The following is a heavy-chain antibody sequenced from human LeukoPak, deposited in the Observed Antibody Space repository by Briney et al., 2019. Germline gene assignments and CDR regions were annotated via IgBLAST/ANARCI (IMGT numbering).Heavy chain of an antibody. CDR1: GGTFSSYD. CDR3: ARDLTGYYDSSGYFDI. V-gene: IGHV1-69*05. J-gene: IGHJ3*02. D-gene: IGHD3-22*01. CDR2: IIPIFGTA. Sequence: ASVKVSCKASGGTFSSYDISWVGQAPGQGLERMGGIIPIFGTANYAQKFQGRVTITTDESTSTAYMELSSLRSEDTAVYYCARDLTGYYDSSGYFDIWGQGTMVTVSS.